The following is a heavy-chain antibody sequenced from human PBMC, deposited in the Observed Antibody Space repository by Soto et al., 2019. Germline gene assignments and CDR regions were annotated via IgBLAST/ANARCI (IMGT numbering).Heavy chain of an antibody. CDR3: ARGATYNSYWNFDL. D-gene: IGHD1-1*01. Sequence: PGESLKISCKGSEYSFSSHWIAWVRQMPGKGLEWMGTIYPGDSDTRYSPSFEGRVSMSADESISTAYLQWGSLQASDTAIYYCARGATYNSYWNFDLSGRGTLVTVYS. CDR1: EYSFSSHW. V-gene: IGHV5-51*01. CDR2: IYPGDSDT. J-gene: IGHJ2*01.